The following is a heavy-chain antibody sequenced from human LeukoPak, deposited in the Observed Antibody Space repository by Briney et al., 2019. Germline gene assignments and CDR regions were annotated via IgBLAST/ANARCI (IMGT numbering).Heavy chain of an antibody. Sequence: SETLSLTCTVSGGSISSHYWSWIRQPPGKGLEWIGYIYYSGSTNYNPSLKSRVTISVDTSKNQFSLKLSSVTAADTAVYYCARGGDFWSGYSEGYYYYYMDVWSKGTTVTVSS. CDR3: ARGGDFWSGYSEGYYYYYMDV. CDR2: IYYSGST. CDR1: GGSISSHY. V-gene: IGHV4-59*11. J-gene: IGHJ6*03. D-gene: IGHD3-3*01.